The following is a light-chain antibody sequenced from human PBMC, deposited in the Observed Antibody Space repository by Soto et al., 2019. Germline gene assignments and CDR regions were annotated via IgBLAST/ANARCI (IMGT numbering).Light chain of an antibody. J-gene: IGLJ2*01. CDR3: SSFTTSSTLL. Sequence: QSALTQPASVSGSPGQSITISCTGSSGDVGAYNFVSWFQQHPGKAPKIILYDVTSRPSGVSNRFSGSKSGNTSSLTISGLQAEDEADYYCSSFTTSSTLLFGGGTKRTVL. V-gene: IGLV2-14*01. CDR2: DVT. CDR1: SGDVGAYNF.